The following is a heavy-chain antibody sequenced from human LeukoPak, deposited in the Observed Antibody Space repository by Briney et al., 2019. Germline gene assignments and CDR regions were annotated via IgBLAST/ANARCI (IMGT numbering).Heavy chain of an antibody. V-gene: IGHV3-23*01. J-gene: IGHJ4*02. Sequence: GGSLRLSCSACGFTFSNYALHWVRQAPGKGLEWVSGISVSGGSIYHADSVTGRFTISRDNSKDTLYLQMNSLRVEDTALYYCAKEHSVLTMMRGLDSWGQGTLVTVSS. CDR3: AKEHSVLTMMRGLDS. CDR2: ISVSGGSI. D-gene: IGHD3-22*01. CDR1: GFTFSNYA.